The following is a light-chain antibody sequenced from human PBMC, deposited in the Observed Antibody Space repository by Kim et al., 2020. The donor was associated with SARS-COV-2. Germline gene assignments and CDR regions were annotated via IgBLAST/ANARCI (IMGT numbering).Light chain of an antibody. Sequence: SVTPGLTASLTCSRDNLGVKCACWYQQNPGQSPVLVFYQASKRPSGIPERFSGSNSGNTATLTISGTQAMDEADYYCQAWDSSTAVFGGGTPLPVL. J-gene: IGLJ3*02. CDR1: NLGVKC. CDR2: QAS. CDR3: QAWDSSTAV. V-gene: IGLV3-1*01.